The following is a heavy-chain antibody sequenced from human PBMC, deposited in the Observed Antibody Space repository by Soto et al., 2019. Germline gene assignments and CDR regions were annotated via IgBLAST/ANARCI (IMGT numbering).Heavy chain of an antibody. CDR2: IIPIFGTA. CDR1: GGTFSSYA. CDR3: ARGYCSGGSCYGRDYYYYYGMDV. Sequence: ASVKVSCKASGGTFSSYAISWVRQAPGQGLEWMGGIIPIFGTANYAQKFQGRVTITADESTSTAYMELSSLRSEDTAVYYCARGYCSGGSCYGRDYYYYYGMDVWGQGTTVTVS. D-gene: IGHD2-15*01. J-gene: IGHJ6*02. V-gene: IGHV1-69*13.